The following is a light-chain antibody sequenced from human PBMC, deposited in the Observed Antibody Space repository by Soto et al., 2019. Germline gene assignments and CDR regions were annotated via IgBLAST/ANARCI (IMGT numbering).Light chain of an antibody. V-gene: IGKV1-39*01. Sequence: DIQMTQSPSSLSASVGDRVTITCRASQSISSYLNWYQQKPGKAPKLLIYAASSLQSGVPSRFSGSGSETDFSLTISTLQTEDFATYDCQESYSAPLTFGPGTKVDIK. J-gene: IGKJ3*01. CDR2: AAS. CDR3: QESYSAPLT. CDR1: QSISSY.